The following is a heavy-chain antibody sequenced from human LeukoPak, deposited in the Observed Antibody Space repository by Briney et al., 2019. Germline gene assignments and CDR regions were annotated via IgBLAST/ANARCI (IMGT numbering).Heavy chain of an antibody. CDR2: IYYSGST. D-gene: IGHD3-10*01. CDR1: GGSISSSSYY. CDR3: ARPYGSGLFDP. Sequence: SETLSLTCTVSGGSISSSSYYWGWIRQPPGKGLEWIGSIYYSGSTYSNPSLKSRVTISVDTSKNQFSLKLSSMTAADTAVYYCARPYGSGLFDPWCQGTLVTVSS. V-gene: IGHV4-39*01. J-gene: IGHJ5*02.